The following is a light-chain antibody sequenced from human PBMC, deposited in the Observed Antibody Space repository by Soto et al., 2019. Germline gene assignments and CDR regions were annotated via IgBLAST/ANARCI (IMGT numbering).Light chain of an antibody. CDR2: DVT. J-gene: IGLJ1*01. CDR1: GDDIGGYNL. Sequence: QSAMAQHTSVSGSPGQSITITCGGTGDDIGGYNLVSWYQHHPGKAPKLIIYDVTHRPSGVSERFSGSKSGFTASLTISGLQAEDESHDDCASFTGISNYVFGTGSKVTVL. V-gene: IGLV2-14*01. CDR3: ASFTGISNYV.